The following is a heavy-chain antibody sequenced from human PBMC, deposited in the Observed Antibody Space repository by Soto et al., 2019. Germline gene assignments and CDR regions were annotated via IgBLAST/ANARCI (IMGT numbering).Heavy chain of an antibody. Sequence: ASVKVSCKASGYTFTSYGISWVRQAPGQGLEWMGWISAYNGNTNYAQKLQGRVTMTTDTSTSTAYMELRSLRSDDTAVYYCARDDSPYCSGGSCYWTVWAYWGQGTLVPVSS. CDR3: ARDDSPYCSGGSCYWTVWAY. D-gene: IGHD2-15*01. CDR2: ISAYNGNT. CDR1: GYTFTSYG. J-gene: IGHJ4*02. V-gene: IGHV1-18*01.